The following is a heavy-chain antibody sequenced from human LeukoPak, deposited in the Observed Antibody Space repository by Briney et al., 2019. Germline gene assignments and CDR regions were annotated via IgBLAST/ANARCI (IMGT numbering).Heavy chain of an antibody. Sequence: PSETLSLTCAVSGGSISSGGYSWSLIRQPPGKCLEWIGYIYHSGSTYYNPSLKSRVTISVDRSKNQFSLKLSSVTAADTAVYYCAREKETNSYGYGGAFDIWGQGTMVTVSS. D-gene: IGHD5-18*01. J-gene: IGHJ3*02. CDR2: IYHSGST. CDR1: GGSISSGGYS. V-gene: IGHV4-30-2*01. CDR3: AREKETNSYGYGGAFDI.